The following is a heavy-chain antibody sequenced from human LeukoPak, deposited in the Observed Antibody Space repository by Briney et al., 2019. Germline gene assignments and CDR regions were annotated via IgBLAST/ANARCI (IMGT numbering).Heavy chain of an antibody. CDR3: DGGTGWVSNLG. V-gene: IGHV3-7*03. J-gene: IGHJ4*02. CDR2: IKQDGSEK. D-gene: IGHD6-19*01. CDR1: GFSFSNYW. Sequence: GGSLRLSCAASGFSFSNYWMHWVRHPPEKGLEWVANIKQDGSEKYYVHSVKGRFTISRDNAKNSLYLQMNSLRAEDTGVYYCDGGTGWVSNLGWGQGTLVIVSS.